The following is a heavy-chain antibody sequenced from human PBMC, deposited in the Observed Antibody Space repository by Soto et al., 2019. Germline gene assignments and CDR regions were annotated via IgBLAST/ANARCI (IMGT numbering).Heavy chain of an antibody. CDR2: INPSGGST. CDR3: ARDGTTVVTSDAFDI. J-gene: IGHJ3*02. V-gene: IGHV1-46*01. Sequence: ASVKVSCKASGYPFTDYDINWVRQATGQGLEWMGIINPSGGSTSYAQKFQGRVTMTRDTSTSTVYMELSSLRSEDTAVYYCARDGTTVVTSDAFDIWGKGIMVSV. CDR1: GYPFTDYD. D-gene: IGHD1-7*01.